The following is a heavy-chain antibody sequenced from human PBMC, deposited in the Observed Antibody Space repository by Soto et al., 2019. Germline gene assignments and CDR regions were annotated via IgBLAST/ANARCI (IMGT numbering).Heavy chain of an antibody. CDR3: ARHGVWFGELMLPSY. J-gene: IGHJ4*02. Sequence: SETLSLTCTVSGGSISSSSYYWGWIRQPPGKGLEWIGSIYYSGSTYYNPSLKSRVTISVDTSKNQFSLKLSSVTAADTAVYYCARHGVWFGELMLPSYWGQGTLVTVSS. V-gene: IGHV4-39*01. CDR2: IYYSGST. CDR1: GGSISSSSYY. D-gene: IGHD3-10*01.